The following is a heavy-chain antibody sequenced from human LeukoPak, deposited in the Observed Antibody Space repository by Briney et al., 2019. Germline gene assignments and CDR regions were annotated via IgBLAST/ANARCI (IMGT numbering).Heavy chain of an antibody. Sequence: PSETLSLTCTVSGGSISSRSYYWGWIRQPPGKGLEWIGSIHYSGSTYYNPSLKSRVTVSADTPKNQFSLKLSSVTAADTAVYYCASTTSGYWDYWGRGTLVTVSS. J-gene: IGHJ4*02. V-gene: IGHV4-39*01. CDR1: GGSISSRSYY. D-gene: IGHD3-22*01. CDR2: IHYSGST. CDR3: ASTTSGYWDY.